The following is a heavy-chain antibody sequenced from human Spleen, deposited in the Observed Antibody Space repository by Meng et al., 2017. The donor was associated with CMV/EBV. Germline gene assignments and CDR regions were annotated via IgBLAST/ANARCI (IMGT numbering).Heavy chain of an antibody. CDR2: ISGSGGST. V-gene: IGHV3-23*01. D-gene: IGHD5-18*01. Sequence: GESLKISCATAGFTFTDYGMSWVRQAPGKGLEWVSGISGSGGSTYYADSVKGRFTISRDNFKNMLYLQINRLRAEDTAVYYCAKVGFGYSYGYADWGQGTLVTVSS. CDR1: GFTFTDYG. J-gene: IGHJ1*01. CDR3: AKVGFGYSYGYAD.